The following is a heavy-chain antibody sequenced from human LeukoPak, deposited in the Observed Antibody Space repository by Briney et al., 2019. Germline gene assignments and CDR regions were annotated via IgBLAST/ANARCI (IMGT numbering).Heavy chain of an antibody. CDR2: ISSSSSYI. Sequence: GGSLRLSCAASGFTFSSYSMNWVRQAPGKGLEWVSSISSSSSYIYYADSVKGRFTISRDNAKNSLYLQMNSLRAEDTAVYYCARAPGAPNYYYYYMDVWGKGTTVTVSS. J-gene: IGHJ6*03. CDR1: GFTFSSYS. CDR3: ARAPGAPNYYYYYMDV. V-gene: IGHV3-21*01.